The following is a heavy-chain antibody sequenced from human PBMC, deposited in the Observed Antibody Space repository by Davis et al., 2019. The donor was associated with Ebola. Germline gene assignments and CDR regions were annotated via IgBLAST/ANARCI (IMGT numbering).Heavy chain of an antibody. Sequence: GESLKISCAASGFTFSSYAMSWVRQAPGKGLEWVSAISGSGGSTYYADSVKGRFTISRDNSKNTLYLQMNSLRAEDTAVYYCARAPAGVGATTSWFDPWGQGTLVTVSS. D-gene: IGHD1-26*01. CDR2: ISGSGGST. V-gene: IGHV3-23*01. CDR1: GFTFSSYA. J-gene: IGHJ5*02. CDR3: ARAPAGVGATTSWFDP.